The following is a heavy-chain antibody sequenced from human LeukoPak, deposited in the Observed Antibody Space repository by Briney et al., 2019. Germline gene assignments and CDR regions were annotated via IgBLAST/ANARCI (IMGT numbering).Heavy chain of an antibody. CDR1: GYTFTSYY. CDR3: ARDRLPLDYYYYYGMDV. J-gene: IGHJ6*02. CDR2: INPSGGST. Sequence: ASVKVSCKASGYTFTSYYMHWVRQAPGQGLEWMGIINPSGGSTSYAQKFPGRVTMTRDTSTSTVYMELSSLRSEDTAVYYCARDRLPLDYYYYYGMDVWGQGTTVTVSS. D-gene: IGHD3-16*01. V-gene: IGHV1-46*01.